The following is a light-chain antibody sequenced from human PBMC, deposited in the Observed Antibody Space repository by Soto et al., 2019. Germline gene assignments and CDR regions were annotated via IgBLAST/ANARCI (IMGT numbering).Light chain of an antibody. V-gene: IGKV3-20*01. CDR2: GAS. Sequence: EIPLTQSPGTLSLSPGESATLLCRASQIVSSGSLAWYQQKPGQAPRLLIYGASNRATGIPGRFSASGSGTDFTLTITPLEPEDSAVYFCQQYDNSPITFGQGTRLDIK. J-gene: IGKJ5*01. CDR3: QQYDNSPIT. CDR1: QIVSSGS.